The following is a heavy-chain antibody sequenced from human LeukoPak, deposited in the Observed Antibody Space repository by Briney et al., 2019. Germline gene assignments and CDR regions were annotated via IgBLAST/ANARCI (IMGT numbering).Heavy chain of an antibody. CDR3: ARSARLMKGVVEVTALDD. D-gene: IGHD3-3*01. CDR2: ISSSGSTI. V-gene: IGHV3-48*03. CDR1: GFTFSSYE. J-gene: IGHJ4*02. Sequence: GGSLRLSCIASGFTFSSYEMNWVRQTPGKGLEWVSYISSSGSTIYHADSVKGRFTISRDNAKNSLYLQMNSLRADDTAVYYCARSARLMKGVVEVTALDDWGQGTLVTVSS.